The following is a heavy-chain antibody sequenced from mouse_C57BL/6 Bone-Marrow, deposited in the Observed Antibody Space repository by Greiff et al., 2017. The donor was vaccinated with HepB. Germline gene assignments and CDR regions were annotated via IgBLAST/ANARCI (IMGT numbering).Heavy chain of an antibody. V-gene: IGHV1-19*01. CDR3: ARLGSSWWYFDY. D-gene: IGHD1-1*01. CDR2: INPYNGGT. Sequence: EVQLQQSGPVLVKPGASVKMSCKASGYTFTDYYMNWVKQSHGKSLEWIGVINPYNGGTSYNQKFKGKATLTVDKSSSTAYMELNSLTSEDSAVYYCARLGSSWWYFDYWGQGTTLTVSS. J-gene: IGHJ2*01. CDR1: GYTFTDYY.